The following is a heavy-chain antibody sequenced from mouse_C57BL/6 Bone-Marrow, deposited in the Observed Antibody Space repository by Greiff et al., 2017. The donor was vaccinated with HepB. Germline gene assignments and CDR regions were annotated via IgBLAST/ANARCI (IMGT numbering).Heavy chain of an antibody. J-gene: IGHJ2*01. Sequence: VKVVESGPELVKPGASVKISCKASGYAFSSSWMNWVKQRPGKGLEWIGRIYPGDGDTNYNGKFKGKATLTADKSSSTAYMQLSSLTSEDSAVYFCASYSKGYWGQGTTLTVSS. V-gene: IGHV1-82*01. CDR3: ASYSKGY. CDR2: IYPGDGDT. CDR1: GYAFSSSW. D-gene: IGHD2-5*01.